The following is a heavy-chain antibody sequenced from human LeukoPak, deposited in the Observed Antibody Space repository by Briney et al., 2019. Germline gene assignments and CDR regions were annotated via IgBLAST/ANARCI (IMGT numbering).Heavy chain of an antibody. D-gene: IGHD2-15*01. Sequence: PGRSLRLSCAASGFTFSSYAMHWVRQAPGKGLEWVSGISWNSGSIGYADSVKGRFTISRDNAKNSLYLQMNSLRAEDTALYYCGTQKYGSSRYYYGMDVWGQGTTVTVSS. V-gene: IGHV3-9*01. CDR3: GTQKYGSSRYYYGMDV. J-gene: IGHJ6*02. CDR2: ISWNSGSI. CDR1: GFTFSSYA.